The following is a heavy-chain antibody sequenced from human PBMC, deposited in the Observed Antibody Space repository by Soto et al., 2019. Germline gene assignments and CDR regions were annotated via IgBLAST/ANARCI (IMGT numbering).Heavy chain of an antibody. V-gene: IGHV2-70*01. Sequence: SGPTLVNPTQTLTLTCAFSGFSLSTGGMCVSWIRQPPGKALEWLALIDWDDTKYYSTSLKSRLTISKDTSKNQLALTMTNMGPVDTATYYCARTLVGATHISNSYFDYWGQGTLVTVSS. J-gene: IGHJ4*02. CDR3: ARTLVGATHISNSYFDY. CDR1: GFSLSTGGMC. D-gene: IGHD1-26*01. CDR2: IDWDDTK.